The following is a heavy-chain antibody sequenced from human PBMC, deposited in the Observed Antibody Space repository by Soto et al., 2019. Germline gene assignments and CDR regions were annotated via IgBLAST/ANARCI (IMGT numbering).Heavy chain of an antibody. CDR2: IIPIFGTA. V-gene: IGHV1-69*13. D-gene: IGHD1-26*01. CDR1: GGTFSSYA. CDR3: ARDRSGVPTPWFDP. J-gene: IGHJ5*02. Sequence: SVKVSCKASGGTFSSYAISWLRQAPGQGLEWMGGIIPIFGTANYAQKFQGRVTITADESTSTAYMELSSLRSEDTAVYYCARDRSGVPTPWFDPWGQGTLVTVSS.